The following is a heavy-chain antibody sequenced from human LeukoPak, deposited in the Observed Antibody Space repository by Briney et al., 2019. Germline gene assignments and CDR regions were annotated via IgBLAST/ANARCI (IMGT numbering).Heavy chain of an antibody. V-gene: IGHV4-38-2*02. J-gene: IGHJ6*03. CDR2: ISHSGST. D-gene: IGHD3-10*01. CDR3: ARDVRGGDYYYYYYMDV. Sequence: SETLSLTCTVSGYSISSGYYWGWIRQPPGKGLEWIGTISHSGSTYYNPSLKSRVTISVDTSKNQFFLKLSSVTAADTAVYYCARDVRGGDYYYYYYMDVWGKGTTVTVSS. CDR1: GYSISSGYY.